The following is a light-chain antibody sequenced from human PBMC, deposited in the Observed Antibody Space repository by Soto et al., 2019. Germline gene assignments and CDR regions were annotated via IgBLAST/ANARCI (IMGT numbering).Light chain of an antibody. CDR2: AAS. J-gene: IGKJ5*01. Sequence: EIVLTQSPGTLSSSPVARATLSCRASQSVSSSYLAWYQQKPGQAPRLLMSAASSRATGIPDRFSGSGSGTDFTLTISRLEAEDFAVYYCQQSSSSPITFGQGTRLEIK. CDR1: QSVSSSY. CDR3: QQSSSSPIT. V-gene: IGKV3-20*01.